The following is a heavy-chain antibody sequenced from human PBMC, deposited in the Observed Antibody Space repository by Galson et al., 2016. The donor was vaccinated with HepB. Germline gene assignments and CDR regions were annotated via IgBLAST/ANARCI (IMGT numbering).Heavy chain of an antibody. J-gene: IGHJ1*01. CDR2: VYDSGST. V-gene: IGHV4-59*01. D-gene: IGHD4-23*01. CDR1: GGSISRYY. CDR3: ARETHGGHYDEN. Sequence: SETLSLTCTVSGGSISRYYWSWIRQAPGKGLQWIGYVYDSGSTEYNPSLESRVTILLDTSRTRFSLKLRSVSAADTALYYCARETHGGHYDENWGQGTLATVSS.